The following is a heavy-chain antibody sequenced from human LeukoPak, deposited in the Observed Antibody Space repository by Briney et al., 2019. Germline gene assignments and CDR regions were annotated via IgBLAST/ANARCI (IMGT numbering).Heavy chain of an antibody. D-gene: IGHD2-2*01. CDR1: GYTFTSYY. J-gene: IGHJ4*02. CDR3: ALGYCSSTSCYWAVPYDY. Sequence: GASVKVSCKASGYTFTSYYINWVRQATGQGLEWMGWMNPNSGNTGYAQKFQGRVTITRNTSISTAYIELSSLRSEDTAVYYCALGYCSSTSCYWAVPYDYWGQGTLVTVSS. CDR2: MNPNSGNT. V-gene: IGHV1-8*03.